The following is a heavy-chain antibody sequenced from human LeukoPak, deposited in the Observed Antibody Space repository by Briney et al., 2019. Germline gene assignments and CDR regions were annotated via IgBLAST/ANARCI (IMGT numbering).Heavy chain of an antibody. D-gene: IGHD5-18*01. Sequence: SVKVSCKASGGTFRSYAISWVRQAPGQGLDWMGGIIPIFGTANYAQKFQGRVTITADESTSTAYMELSSLRSEDTAVYYCARDQGYRYGYGDFDYWGQGTLVTVSS. J-gene: IGHJ4*02. V-gene: IGHV1-69*13. CDR2: IIPIFGTA. CDR1: GGTFRSYA. CDR3: ARDQGYRYGYGDFDY.